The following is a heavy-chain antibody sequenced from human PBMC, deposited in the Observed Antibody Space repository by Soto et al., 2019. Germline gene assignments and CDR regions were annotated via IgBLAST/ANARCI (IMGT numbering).Heavy chain of an antibody. CDR1: GVNFGNFG. CDR2: ISNDENIK. V-gene: IGHV3-33*01. Sequence: GGSLRLSCVASGVNFGNFGMHWVRQAPGKGLEWLTVISNDENIKQDSVRGRFAIARDKSKNTLYLHLTSLRAEDTAIYYWARGIRGVLDFWGQGTLVTVSS. J-gene: IGHJ4*02. D-gene: IGHD5-12*01. CDR3: ARGIRGVLDF.